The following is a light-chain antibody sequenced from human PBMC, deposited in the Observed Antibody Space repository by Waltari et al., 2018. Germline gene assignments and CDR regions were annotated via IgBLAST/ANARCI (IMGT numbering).Light chain of an antibody. V-gene: IGKV4-1*01. CDR3: QQYYTSPYT. CDR1: QTVLYSSNNKNY. J-gene: IGKJ2*01. Sequence: DIVMTQSPDSLAVSLGERATINCTSSQTVLYSSNNKNYLAWYQQKPGQPPKLVIFWASTRESGVPDRFSASGSGTDFNFTISSLQAEDVAVYYCQQYYTSPYTFAQGTKLEI. CDR2: WAS.